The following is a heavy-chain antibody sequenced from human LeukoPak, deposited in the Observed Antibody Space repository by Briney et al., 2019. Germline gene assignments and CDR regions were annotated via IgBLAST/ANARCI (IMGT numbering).Heavy chain of an antibody. J-gene: IGHJ3*02. V-gene: IGHV4-30-4*01. D-gene: IGHD3-22*01. Sequence: TSETLSLTCTVSGGSISSGDYYWSWIRQPPGKGLEWIGYIYYSGSTYYNPSLKSRVTISVDTSKNQFSLKLSSVTAADTAVYYCASTYYYDSSGYHGDAFDIWGQGTMVTVPS. CDR2: IYYSGST. CDR1: GGSISSGDYY. CDR3: ASTYYYDSSGYHGDAFDI.